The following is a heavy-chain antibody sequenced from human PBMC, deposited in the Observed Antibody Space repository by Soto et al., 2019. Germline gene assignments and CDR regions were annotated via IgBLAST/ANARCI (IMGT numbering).Heavy chain of an antibody. Sequence: QVQLVESGGGVVQPGKSLRLSCAAAGFIFRSYGVHWVRQAPVKGLEWVAVISHDGSDAYYADAVKGRFTISRDNAKNTVYLQMNSLRAEDTAVYYCAKQGIEVAGTDYFDYWGQGALVTVAS. CDR1: GFIFRSYG. CDR2: ISHDGSDA. CDR3: AKQGIEVAGTDYFDY. D-gene: IGHD6-19*01. V-gene: IGHV3-30*18. J-gene: IGHJ4*02.